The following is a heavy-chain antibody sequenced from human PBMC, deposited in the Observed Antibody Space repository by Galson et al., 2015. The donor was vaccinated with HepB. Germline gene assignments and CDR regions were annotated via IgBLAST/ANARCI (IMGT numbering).Heavy chain of an antibody. D-gene: IGHD4-17*01. CDR2: ISVYNGNT. CDR1: GYTSTNYG. V-gene: IGHV1-18*01. Sequence: PVKVSCKAPGYTSTNYGISWVRQPPGQGLEWMGWISVYNGNTNYVQKFKGRVTMTTDTPTSTAYMELRSLRSDDTAVYYCARDRVYGDYDVYWYFDLWGRGTLVTVSS. CDR3: ARDRVYGDYDVYWYFDL. J-gene: IGHJ2*01.